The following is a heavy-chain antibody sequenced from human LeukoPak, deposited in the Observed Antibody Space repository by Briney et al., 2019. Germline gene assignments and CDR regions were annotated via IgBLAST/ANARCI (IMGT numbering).Heavy chain of an antibody. CDR3: ARGGSHFDY. CDR2: ISSSSSTI. Sequence: GGSLRLSCAASGFTFSSYEMNWVRQAPGKGLEWVSYISSSSSTIYYADSVKGRFTISRDNAKNSLYLQMNSLRAEDTVVYYCARGGSHFDYWGQGTLVTVS. V-gene: IGHV3-48*03. D-gene: IGHD1-26*01. CDR1: GFTFSSYE. J-gene: IGHJ4*02.